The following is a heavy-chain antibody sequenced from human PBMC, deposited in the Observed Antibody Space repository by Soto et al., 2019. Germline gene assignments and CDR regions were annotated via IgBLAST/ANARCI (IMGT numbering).Heavy chain of an antibody. D-gene: IGHD3-10*01. Sequence: EVQLLESGGGLIQPGGSLRLSCAASGFTFSSYAVSWVRQAPGKGLEWASTISGTGDSTYYADSVKGRFTISRDNSKNTLFLQMNSLRAEDTAVYYCAKGGSGGYYYYGMDVWGHGTTVTVSS. CDR1: GFTFSSYA. CDR2: ISGTGDST. CDR3: AKGGSGGYYYYGMDV. V-gene: IGHV3-23*01. J-gene: IGHJ6*02.